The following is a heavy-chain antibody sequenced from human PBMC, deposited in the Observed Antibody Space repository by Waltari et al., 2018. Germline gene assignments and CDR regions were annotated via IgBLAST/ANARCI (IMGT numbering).Heavy chain of an antibody. CDR2: IIPIFGTA. J-gene: IGHJ6*02. V-gene: IGHV1-69*08. Sequence: QVQLVQSGAEVKKPGSSVKVSCKASGGTFSSYAISWVRQAPGQGLEWMGRIIPIFGTANYAQKVQGRVTITADKSTSTAYMELSSLRSEDTAVYYCARERATVTYYYYYYGMDVWGQGTTVTVSS. CDR3: ARERATVTYYYYYYGMDV. CDR1: GGTFSSYA. D-gene: IGHD4-4*01.